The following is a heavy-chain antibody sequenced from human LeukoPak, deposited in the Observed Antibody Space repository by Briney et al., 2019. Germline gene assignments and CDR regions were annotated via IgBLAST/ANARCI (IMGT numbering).Heavy chain of an antibody. V-gene: IGHV3-7*01. Sequence: PGGSLRLSCAASGFTFSGFWMSWVRQAPGKGLEWVANINQDGSEKYHVDSVRGRFTISGDNAKNSLYLQMNSLRVEDTAVYYCADGTTPDYWGQGTLVTVSS. CDR2: INQDGSEK. J-gene: IGHJ4*02. CDR1: GFTFSGFW. CDR3: ADGTTPDY. D-gene: IGHD2/OR15-2a*01.